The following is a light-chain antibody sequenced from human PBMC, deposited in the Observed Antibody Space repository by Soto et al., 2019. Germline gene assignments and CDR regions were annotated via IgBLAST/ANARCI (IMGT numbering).Light chain of an antibody. Sequence: QSVLTQPRSVSGSPGQSVTISCTGTSSDVGGYNYVSWYQQHPGKAPKLMIYDVSKRPSGVPDRFSGSKSGNTASLAITGLQAEDEADYYCQSYDSSMYGYVFGSGTKVTVL. CDR2: DVS. CDR1: SSDVGGYNY. J-gene: IGLJ1*01. V-gene: IGLV2-11*01. CDR3: QSYDSSMYGYV.